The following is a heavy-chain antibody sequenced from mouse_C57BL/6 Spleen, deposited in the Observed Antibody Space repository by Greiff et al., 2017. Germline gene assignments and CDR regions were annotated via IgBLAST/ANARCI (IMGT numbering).Heavy chain of an antibody. V-gene: IGHV1-61*01. CDR2: IYPSDSET. J-gene: IGHJ3*01. CDR1: GYTFTSYW. Sequence: VQLQQPGAELVRPGSSVKLSCKASGYTFTSYWMDWVKQRPGQGLEWIGNIYPSDSETHYNQKFKDKATLTVDKSSSTAYMQLSSLASEDSAVYYCARPLCYGSSSFAYWGQGTLVTVSA. CDR3: ARPLCYGSSSFAY. D-gene: IGHD1-1*01.